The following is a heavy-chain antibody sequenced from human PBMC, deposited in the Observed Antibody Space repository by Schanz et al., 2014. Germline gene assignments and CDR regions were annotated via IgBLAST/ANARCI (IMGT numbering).Heavy chain of an antibody. V-gene: IGHV3-21*01. CDR3: ARDSRPYYDFLTAYYSIDY. CDR1: EFTFSSYK. CDR2: ISSSGSYI. J-gene: IGHJ4*02. Sequence: EVQLVESGGGLVKPGGSLRLSCEASEFTFSSYKMNWVRQAPGKGLEWVSSISSSGSYIHYADSVKGRFTISRDNAKNTLYLQMNSLRAEDTAVYYCARDSRPYYDFLTAYYSIDYWGQGTLVTVSS. D-gene: IGHD3-9*01.